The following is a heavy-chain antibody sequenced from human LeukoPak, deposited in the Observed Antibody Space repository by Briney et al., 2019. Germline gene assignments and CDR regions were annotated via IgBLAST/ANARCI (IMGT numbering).Heavy chain of an antibody. J-gene: IGHJ4*02. CDR3: AKSYGSGTHPNDY. Sequence: GGSLRLSCAASGFTFSSYGMHWVRQAPGKGLEWVAVISSDGSNKYYADSVKGRFTISRDNSKNTLYLQMNSLSGEDTAVYYCAKSYGSGTHPNDYWGQRILVTVSS. CDR1: GFTFSSYG. CDR2: ISSDGSNK. D-gene: IGHD3-10*01. V-gene: IGHV3-30*18.